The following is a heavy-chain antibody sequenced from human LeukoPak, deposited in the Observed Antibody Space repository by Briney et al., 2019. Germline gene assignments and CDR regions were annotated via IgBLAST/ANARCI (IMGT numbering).Heavy chain of an antibody. J-gene: IGHJ4*02. V-gene: IGHV3-23*01. CDR1: GFTFSSYA. CDR2: LSASGGST. CDR3: AKDRPLNWGYYFDY. Sequence: PGGSLRLSCAASGFTFSSYAMSWVGQAPGKGLEWVLALSASGGSTYYVDSVKGRFTISRDTSKNTLFLKMSSLRAEDTAIYYCAKDRPLNWGYYFDYWGQGTLVTVSS. D-gene: IGHD7-27*01.